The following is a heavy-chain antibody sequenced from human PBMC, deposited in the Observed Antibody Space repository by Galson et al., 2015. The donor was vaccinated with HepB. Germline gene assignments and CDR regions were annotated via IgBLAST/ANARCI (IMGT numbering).Heavy chain of an antibody. CDR3: VRELGGSSPHFKYGMDF. Sequence: SETLSLTCAVSGGSISSDYWWNWVRQPPGKGLEWIGEVYHSGRANYNPSLKSRVTMSVDESNNQFSLMLTPVTAADTAVYFCVRELGGSSPHFKYGMDFWGQGTTVTGSS. CDR1: GGSISSDYW. J-gene: IGHJ6*02. V-gene: IGHV4-4*02. CDR2: VYHSGRA. D-gene: IGHD3-10*01.